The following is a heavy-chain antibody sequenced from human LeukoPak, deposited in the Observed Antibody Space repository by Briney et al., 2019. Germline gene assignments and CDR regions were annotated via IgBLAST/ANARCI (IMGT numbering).Heavy chain of an antibody. D-gene: IGHD3-22*01. V-gene: IGHV1-69*04. CDR2: IIPILGIA. CDR1: GGTFSSYA. Sequence: ASVKVSCKASGGTFSSYAISWVRQAPGHGLEWRGRIIPILGIANYAQKFLHRVTITAEKSTSTDYMELGSLRSEDTAVYYCARYYYDRSGYYYEDYWGQGTLVIVSS. J-gene: IGHJ4*02. CDR3: ARYYYDRSGYYYEDY.